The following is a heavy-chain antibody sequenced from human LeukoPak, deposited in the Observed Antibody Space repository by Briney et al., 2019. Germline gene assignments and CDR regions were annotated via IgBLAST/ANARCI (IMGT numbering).Heavy chain of an antibody. CDR2: INSDGSGT. CDR3: ARGGWSSWYGGHYQYYGMDV. CDR1: GFTFSSYW. J-gene: IGHJ6*02. D-gene: IGHD6-13*01. V-gene: IGHV3-74*01. Sequence: GGSLRLSCAASGFTFSSYWVHWVRQAAGKGLVWVSRINSDGSGTSYADSVKGRLTISRDNAKNTLYRQMNSLRADDTAVYYCARGGWSSWYGGHYQYYGMDVWGQGTTVAVSS.